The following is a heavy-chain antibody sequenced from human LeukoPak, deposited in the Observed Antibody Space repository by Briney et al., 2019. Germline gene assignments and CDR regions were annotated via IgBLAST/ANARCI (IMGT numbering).Heavy chain of an antibody. Sequence: ASVKVSCKASGGTFSSYAISWVRQAPGQGLEWMGGIIPIFGTANYAQKFRGRVTITADESTSTAYMELSSLRSEDTAVYYCAFGVKRGTTVTYWGQGTLVTVSS. J-gene: IGHJ4*02. CDR2: IIPIFGTA. V-gene: IGHV1-69*13. D-gene: IGHD4-11*01. CDR1: GGTFSSYA. CDR3: AFGVKRGTTVTY.